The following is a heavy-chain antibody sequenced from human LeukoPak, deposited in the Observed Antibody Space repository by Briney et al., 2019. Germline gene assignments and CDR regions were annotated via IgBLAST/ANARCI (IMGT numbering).Heavy chain of an antibody. J-gene: IGHJ4*02. CDR1: GFTFSSYS. CDR2: ISSSSSYI. V-gene: IGHV3-21*01. CDR3: ASDDSSGYYLFDY. D-gene: IGHD3-22*01. Sequence: GGSLRLSCAASGFTFSSYSMNWVRQAPGKGLGWVSSISSSSSYIYYADSVKGRFTISRDNAKNSLYLQMNSLRAEDTAVYYCASDDSSGYYLFDYWGQGTLVTVSS.